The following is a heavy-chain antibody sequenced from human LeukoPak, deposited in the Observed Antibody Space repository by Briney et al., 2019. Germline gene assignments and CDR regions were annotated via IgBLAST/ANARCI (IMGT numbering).Heavy chain of an antibody. J-gene: IGHJ4*02. CDR1: GFTFSSYW. CDR3: ARDPGHSNYINDY. D-gene: IGHD4-11*01. CDR2: ISTDGTNT. Sequence: GGSLRLSCAASGFTFSSYWMHWVRQTPGKGLVWVSRISTDGTNTNYADSVKGRFTISRDNAKNTLYLQMTSLRAEYTAVYFCARDPGHSNYINDYWGQGTLVTVSS. V-gene: IGHV3-74*01.